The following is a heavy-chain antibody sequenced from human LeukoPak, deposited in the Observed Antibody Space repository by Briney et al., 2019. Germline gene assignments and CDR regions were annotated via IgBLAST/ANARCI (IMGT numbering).Heavy chain of an antibody. D-gene: IGHD6-19*01. Sequence: ASVKVSCKASGYTFTSFAVHWVRQAPGQRLEWMGWINAGTGNRKYSQKFQDRVTITRETSATTAYMELSSLTSEDTAVYYCARVSNDSGWNFDYWGQGTLVTVSS. J-gene: IGHJ4*02. V-gene: IGHV1-3*01. CDR1: GYTFTSFA. CDR2: INAGTGNR. CDR3: ARVSNDSGWNFDY.